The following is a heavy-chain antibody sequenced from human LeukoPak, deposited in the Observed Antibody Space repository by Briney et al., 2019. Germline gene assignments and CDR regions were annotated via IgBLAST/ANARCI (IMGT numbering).Heavy chain of an antibody. J-gene: IGHJ3*02. Sequence: TSETLSLTCTVSGGSISSYYWSWIRQPPGKGLEWNGYIYYSGSTNYNPSLKSRVTISVDTSKNQFSLKLSSVTAADTAVYYCARIYYDSGAYYRRAFDIWGQGTMVSVSS. CDR3: ARIYYDSGAYYRRAFDI. V-gene: IGHV4-59*08. CDR2: IYYSGST. CDR1: GGSISSYY. D-gene: IGHD3-22*01.